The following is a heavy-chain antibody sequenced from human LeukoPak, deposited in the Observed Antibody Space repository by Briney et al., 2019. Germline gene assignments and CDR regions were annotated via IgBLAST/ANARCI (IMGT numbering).Heavy chain of an antibody. CDR3: ARNMNDYGDYFSSWFDP. J-gene: IGHJ5*02. D-gene: IGHD4-17*01. CDR1: GYTFTSYY. V-gene: IGHV1-46*01. CDR2: INPSGGST. Sequence: ASVKVSCKASGYTFTSYYMDWVRQARGQGLEWMGIINPSGGSTSYAQKFQGRVTMTRDTSTSTVYVELSSLRSEDTAVYYCARNMNDYGDYFSSWFDPWGQGTLVTVSS.